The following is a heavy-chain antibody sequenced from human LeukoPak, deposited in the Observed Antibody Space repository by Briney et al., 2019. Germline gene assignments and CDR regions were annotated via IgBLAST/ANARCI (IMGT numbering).Heavy chain of an antibody. J-gene: IGHJ4*02. CDR3: AKWGPYCVGDYCPALDS. V-gene: IGHV3-7*01. Sequence: GGSLRPSCVASRFTFSNYWMSWVRQAPGKGLEWVANINQDGSKKRYADSVKGRFTISRDNAKGSLYLQLNSLRAQDTAVYYCAKWGPYCVGDYCPALDSWGPGTLVTVSS. D-gene: IGHD2-21*02. CDR2: INQDGSKK. CDR1: RFTFSNYW.